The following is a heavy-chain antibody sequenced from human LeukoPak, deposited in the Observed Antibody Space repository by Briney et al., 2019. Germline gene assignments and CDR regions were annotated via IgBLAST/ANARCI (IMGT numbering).Heavy chain of an antibody. V-gene: IGHV3-23*01. D-gene: IGHD2-2*01. Sequence: GGSLRLSCAVSGITFSSYSMSWVRQAPGKGLEWVSSISFSGTTTYYADSVKGRFTVSRDNSKNTLYLQMDGLRAEDTAVYYCARDPTELQLLSYYFDYWGQGTLVAVSS. CDR1: GITFSSYS. CDR3: ARDPTELQLLSYYFDY. J-gene: IGHJ4*02. CDR2: ISFSGTTT.